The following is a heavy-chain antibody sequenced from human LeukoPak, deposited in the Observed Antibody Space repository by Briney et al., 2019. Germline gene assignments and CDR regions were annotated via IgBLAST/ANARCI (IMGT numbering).Heavy chain of an antibody. J-gene: IGHJ4*02. CDR1: GYTFTSYG. CDR2: ISAYNGNT. V-gene: IGHV1-18*01. D-gene: IGHD3-10*01. CDR3: ARELTYYGSGSYYLDY. Sequence: ASVKVSCKASGYTFTSYGISWVRQAPGQGFEWMGWISAYNGNTNYAQKLQGRVTMTTDTSTSTAYMELRSLRSDDTAVYYCARELTYYGSGSYYLDYWGQGTLVTVSS.